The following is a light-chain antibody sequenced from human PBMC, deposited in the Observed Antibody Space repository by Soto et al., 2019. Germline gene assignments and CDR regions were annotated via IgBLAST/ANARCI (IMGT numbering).Light chain of an antibody. CDR3: QQYSSLWT. CDR2: GAS. V-gene: IGKV3-20*01. Sequence: EIVLTQSPGTLSFSPWERATLSCRTSQSVSNNYLAWYQQKPGQAPRLLIYGASSRATGIPDRFSGSGSGTDFTLSISRLEPEDFAVYYCQQYSSLWTFGQGTKWIS. CDR1: QSVSNNY. J-gene: IGKJ1*01.